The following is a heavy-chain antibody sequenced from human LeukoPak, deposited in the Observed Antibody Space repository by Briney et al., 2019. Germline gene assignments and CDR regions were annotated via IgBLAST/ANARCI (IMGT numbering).Heavy chain of an antibody. CDR3: ARDFDAAGPYYFDY. CDR1: GFTFDDYG. V-gene: IGHV3-20*04. Sequence: PGGSLRLSCAASGFTFDDYGMSWVRQAPGKGLEWVSGINWNGGSTGYADSVKGRFTISRDNAKNSLYLQMNSLRAEDTALYYCARDFDAAGPYYFDYWGQGTLVTVSS. J-gene: IGHJ4*02. CDR2: INWNGGST. D-gene: IGHD6-13*01.